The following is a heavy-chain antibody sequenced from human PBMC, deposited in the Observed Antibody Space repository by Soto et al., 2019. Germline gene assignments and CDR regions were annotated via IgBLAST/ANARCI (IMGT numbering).Heavy chain of an antibody. Sequence: PSETLSLTCAVYGGSFSGYYWSWIRQPPGKGLEWIGEINHSGSTNYNPSLKSRVTISVDTSKNQFSLKLSSVTAADTAVYYCGRVKRKLELRSVNYYFDYWGQGTLVTVSS. J-gene: IGHJ4*02. CDR3: GRVKRKLELRSVNYYFDY. D-gene: IGHD1-7*01. CDR2: INHSGST. V-gene: IGHV4-34*01. CDR1: GGSFSGYY.